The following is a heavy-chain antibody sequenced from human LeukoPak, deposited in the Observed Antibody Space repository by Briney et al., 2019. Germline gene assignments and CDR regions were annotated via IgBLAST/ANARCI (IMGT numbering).Heavy chain of an antibody. J-gene: IGHJ6*03. V-gene: IGHV4-59*08. CDR3: ARGGFRVYYYYMDV. D-gene: IGHD3-10*01. Sequence: RTSETLSLTCTVSGGSISSYYWSWIRQPPGKGLEWIGYIYYSGSTYYNPSLKSRVTISVDTSKNQFSLNLSSVTAADTAVYYCARGGFRVYYYYMDVWGKGTTVTVSS. CDR1: GGSISSYY. CDR2: IYYSGST.